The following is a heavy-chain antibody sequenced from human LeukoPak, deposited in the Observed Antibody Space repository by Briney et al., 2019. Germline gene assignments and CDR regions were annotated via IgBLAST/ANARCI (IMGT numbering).Heavy chain of an antibody. V-gene: IGHV1-24*01. J-gene: IGHJ3*02. Sequence: ASVKVSCKVSGYTLTELSMHWVRQAPGKGLEWMGGFDPEDGETIYAQKFQGRVTMTEDTSTDTAYMELSSLRSEDTAVYYCATGTRNDYVWGSYRSRAYAFDIWGQGTMVTVSS. CDR2: FDPEDGET. D-gene: IGHD3-16*02. CDR3: ATGTRNDYVWGSYRSRAYAFDI. CDR1: GYTLTELS.